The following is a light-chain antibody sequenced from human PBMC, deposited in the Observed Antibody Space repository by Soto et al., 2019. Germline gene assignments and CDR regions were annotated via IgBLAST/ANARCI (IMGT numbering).Light chain of an antibody. CDR2: DVS. V-gene: IGKV1-33*01. Sequence: DIQMTQSPSSLSVSIGDRVTITCQASQDIGNSLNWYQQKSGKAPNLLIYDVSRLGAGVPSRFSGSSSRTNFRLTISDLQREDVATYYCQQFGSVPLTFGGGTKVEIK. J-gene: IGKJ4*01. CDR3: QQFGSVPLT. CDR1: QDIGNS.